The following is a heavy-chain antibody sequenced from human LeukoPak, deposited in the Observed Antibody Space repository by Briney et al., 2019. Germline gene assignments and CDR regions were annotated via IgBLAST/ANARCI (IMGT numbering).Heavy chain of an antibody. J-gene: IGHJ5*02. CDR1: GFTFSSYW. D-gene: IGHD1-1*01. CDR2: ISSTGSYI. Sequence: GGSLRLSCAASGFTFSSYWMTWVRQAPGKGLEWVSSISSTGSYIYHADSVKGRFTISRDNPGNVVYLQMDSLRAEDTAVYYCSRVAQSGPTGWFDPWGQGTLVTVSS. CDR3: SRVAQSGPTGWFDP. V-gene: IGHV3-21*01.